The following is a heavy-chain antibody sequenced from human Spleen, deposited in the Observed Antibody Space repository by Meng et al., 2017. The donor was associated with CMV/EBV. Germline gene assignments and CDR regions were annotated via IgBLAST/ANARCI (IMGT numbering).Heavy chain of an antibody. CDR1: CSSDA. Sequence: CSSDAISLGRQGPGPRLEWMGGIIPIFGTANYAQKFQGRVTITTDESTSTAYMKLSSLRSEDTAVYYCASPDEYYYDSSGYYTYDYWGQGTLVTVSS. V-gene: IGHV1-69*05. CDR2: IIPIFGTA. CDR3: ASPDEYYYDSSGYYTYDY. J-gene: IGHJ4*02. D-gene: IGHD3-22*01.